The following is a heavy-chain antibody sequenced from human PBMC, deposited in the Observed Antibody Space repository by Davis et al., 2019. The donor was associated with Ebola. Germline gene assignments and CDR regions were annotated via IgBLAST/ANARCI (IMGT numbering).Heavy chain of an antibody. D-gene: IGHD5-24*01. CDR3: ARLWGRDGYNYFDY. Sequence: GESLKISCRGSGYSFTSYWIGWVRQMPGKGLEWMGIIYPGDSDTRYSPSFQGQVTISADKSLSVAYLQWSSLKASDTAMYYCARLWGRDGYNYFDYWGQGTLVTVSS. J-gene: IGHJ4*02. V-gene: IGHV5-51*01. CDR2: IYPGDSDT. CDR1: GYSFTSYW.